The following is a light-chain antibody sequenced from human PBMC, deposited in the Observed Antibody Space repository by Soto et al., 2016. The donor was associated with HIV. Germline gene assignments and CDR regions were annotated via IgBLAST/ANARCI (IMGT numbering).Light chain of an antibody. CDR1: ALANQY. CDR2: KDT. V-gene: IGLV3-25*03. J-gene: IGLJ1*01. CDR3: QPTDSSVTNV. Sequence: SYELTQPPSVSVSPGQTARITCSGDALANQYAYWYQQKPGQAPVLVIYKDTERPSGIPERFSGFSSGTTVTLTISGVQAEDEADYYCQPTDSSVTNVFGTGTKVTVL.